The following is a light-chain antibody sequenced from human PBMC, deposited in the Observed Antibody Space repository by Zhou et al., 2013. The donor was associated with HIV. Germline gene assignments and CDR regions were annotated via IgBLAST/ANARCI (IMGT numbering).Light chain of an antibody. Sequence: EILMTQSPLSLSVTPGQPASLSCKSSQSLLHTDGKTHLCWYLQKSGQPPQLLIYEVSKRFTGVSDRFSGSGSGTDFTLTISRVEAEDVGVYYCMQALQTPHTFGGGTKVEIK. V-gene: IGKV2D-29*01. CDR3: MQALQTPHT. CDR1: QSLLHTDGKTH. J-gene: IGKJ4*01. CDR2: EVS.